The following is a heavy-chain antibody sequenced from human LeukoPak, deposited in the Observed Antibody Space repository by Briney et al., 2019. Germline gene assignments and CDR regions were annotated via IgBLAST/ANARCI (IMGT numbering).Heavy chain of an antibody. CDR1: GGSFSGYY. D-gene: IGHD3-10*01. J-gene: IGHJ3*02. CDR2: INHSGST. V-gene: IGHV4-34*01. Sequence: SETLSLTCAVYGGSFSGYYWSWIRQPPGKGLEWIGEINHSGSTNYNPSLKSRVTISVDTSKNQFSLKLSSVTAADTAVYYCARVYYSSDAFDIWGQGTMVTVSS. CDR3: ARVYYSSDAFDI.